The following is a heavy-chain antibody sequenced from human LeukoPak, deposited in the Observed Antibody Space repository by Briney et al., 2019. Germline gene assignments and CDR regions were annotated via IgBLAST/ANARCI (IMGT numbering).Heavy chain of an antibody. CDR2: IKQDGSEK. D-gene: IGHD3-10*01. CDR1: GFTFSSDW. V-gene: IGHV3-7*04. J-gene: IGHJ4*02. Sequence: GGSLRLSCAASGFTFSSDWMSWVRQAPGKGLEWVANIKQDGSEKYYVDSVKGRFTISRDNAKNSLYLQMNSLRAEDTAVYYCARAQLWFGTYYFDYWGQGTLVTVSS. CDR3: ARAQLWFGTYYFDY.